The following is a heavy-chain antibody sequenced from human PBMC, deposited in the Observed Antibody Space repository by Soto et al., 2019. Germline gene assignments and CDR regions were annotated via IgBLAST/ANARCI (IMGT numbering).Heavy chain of an antibody. CDR3: ARDKSLGVWADGYYYYGMDV. J-gene: IGHJ6*02. CDR1: GGSISSGGYY. Sequence: QVQLQESGPGLVKPSQTLSLTCTVSGGSISSGGYYWSWIRQHPGKGLEWIGSIYYSGSTYYNPSLMNRVTISVDTSKNQFSLKLSSVTAADTAVYYCARDKSLGVWADGYYYYGMDVWGQGTMVTVSS. D-gene: IGHD6-6*01. CDR2: IYYSGST. V-gene: IGHV4-31*03.